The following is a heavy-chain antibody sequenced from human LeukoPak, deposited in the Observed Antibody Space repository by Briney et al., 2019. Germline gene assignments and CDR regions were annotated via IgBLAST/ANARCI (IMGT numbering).Heavy chain of an antibody. D-gene: IGHD2-2*01. CDR1: GGSISSHY. CDR2: MYHSGST. J-gene: IGHJ5*02. V-gene: IGHV4-59*11. Sequence: PSETLSLTCTVSGGSISSHYWSWIRQPPGKGLEWIGYMYHSGSTNYNPSLKSRVTISVDTSKNQFSLKLSSVTAADTAVYYCARSYCSSTSCYVGAWWGWFDPWGQGTLVTVSS. CDR3: ARSYCSSTSCYVGAWWGWFDP.